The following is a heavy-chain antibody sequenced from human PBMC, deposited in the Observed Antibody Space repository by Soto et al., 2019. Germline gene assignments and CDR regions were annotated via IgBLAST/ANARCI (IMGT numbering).Heavy chain of an antibody. CDR1: GFSLSNNGVG. J-gene: IGHJ4*02. V-gene: IGHV2-5*02. Sequence: QITLKESGPTLVKPTQTLTLTCTFSGFSLSNNGVGVGWIRQPPGKAMEWLALIYWDDDKHYRPYLKSRLPITKDTSKNQVVLTMTNMDPVDTATYYCAHRHTVGSSCFYFSYRGQGILVTVSS. CDR3: AHRHTVGSSCFYFSY. D-gene: IGHD6-13*01. CDR2: IYWDDDK.